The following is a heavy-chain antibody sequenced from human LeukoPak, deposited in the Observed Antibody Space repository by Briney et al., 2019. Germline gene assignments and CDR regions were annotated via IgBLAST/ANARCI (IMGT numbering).Heavy chain of an antibody. Sequence: PGGSLRLSCAASGFTFGDYGISWVRQAPGKGLEWVSSINWNGGNTAYADSVKGRFTISRDTAKDSLYLQLNSLRAEDTALYYCARDRGWLQYIDYWGQGTLVTVSS. V-gene: IGHV3-20*04. CDR3: ARDRGWLQYIDY. CDR1: GFTFGDYG. D-gene: IGHD5-24*01. CDR2: INWNGGNT. J-gene: IGHJ4*02.